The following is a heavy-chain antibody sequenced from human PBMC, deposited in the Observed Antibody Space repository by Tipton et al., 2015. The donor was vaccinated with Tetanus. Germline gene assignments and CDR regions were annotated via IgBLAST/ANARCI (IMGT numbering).Heavy chain of an antibody. V-gene: IGHV3-23*01. D-gene: IGHD6-19*01. Sequence: GSLRLSCAASGCTFSNYAMSWVRQAPGKGLEWVSAVSGGGDSTYYADSMKGRFTISRDTSQNHLFLQMNSLRAEDTARYYCARDGSGSDFDYWGQGTLVTVSS. CDR2: VSGGGDST. CDR1: GCTFSNYA. J-gene: IGHJ4*02. CDR3: ARDGSGSDFDY.